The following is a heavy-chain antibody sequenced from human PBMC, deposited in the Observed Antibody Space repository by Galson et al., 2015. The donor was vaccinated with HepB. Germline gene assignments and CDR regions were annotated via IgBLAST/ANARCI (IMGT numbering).Heavy chain of an antibody. D-gene: IGHD3-9*01. V-gene: IGHV3-48*01. Sequence: SLRLSCAASGFTFSSYSMNWVRQAPGKGLEWVSYISSSSSTIYYADSVKGRFTISRDNAKNSLYLQMNSLRAEDTAVYYCARRSLRYFDWAVDYWGQGTLVTVSS. CDR3: ARRSLRYFDWAVDY. CDR1: GFTFSSYS. J-gene: IGHJ4*02. CDR2: ISSSSSTI.